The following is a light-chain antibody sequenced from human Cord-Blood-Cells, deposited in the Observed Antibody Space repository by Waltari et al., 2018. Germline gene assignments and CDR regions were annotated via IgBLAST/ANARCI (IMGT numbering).Light chain of an antibody. CDR1: QRVSSY. CDR2: DAS. CDR3: QQRSNWPPLFT. J-gene: IGKJ3*01. Sequence: EIVLTQSTAPMSSSPGARDNLSCRASQRVSSYLAWYQQKPGQAPRLLIYDASNRATGIPARFSGSGSGTDFTLTISSLDPEDVAVYYCQQRSNWPPLFTFGPGTKVDIK. V-gene: IGKV3-11*01.